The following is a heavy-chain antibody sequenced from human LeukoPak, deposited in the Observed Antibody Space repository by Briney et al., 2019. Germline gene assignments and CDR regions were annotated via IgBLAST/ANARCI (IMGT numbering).Heavy chain of an antibody. D-gene: IGHD3-10*01. J-gene: IGHJ4*02. Sequence: GGSLRLSCAASGFTFSTYCMHWVRQAPGKGLEWVSPINSNGRYTYYADFVRGRFTISRDNAKNTLYLQMNSLRAEDTAVYFCATGREDSQNYFDCWGQGALV. V-gene: IGHV3-74*01. CDR2: INSNGRYT. CDR3: ATGREDSQNYFDC. CDR1: GFTFSTYC.